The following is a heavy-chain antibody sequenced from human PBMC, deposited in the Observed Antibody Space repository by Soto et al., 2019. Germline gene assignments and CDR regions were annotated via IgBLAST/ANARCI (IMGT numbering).Heavy chain of an antibody. Sequence: XETLSLTCTVSGGSISSYYWSWIRQPPGKGLEWIGYIYYSVSTNYNPSLKSRVTISVDTSKNQFSLKLSSVTAADTAVYYCAKGGETEDAFDIWGQGTMVTVSS. D-gene: IGHD3-10*01. J-gene: IGHJ3*02. CDR2: IYYSVST. CDR3: AKGGETEDAFDI. V-gene: IGHV4-59*01. CDR1: GGSISSYY.